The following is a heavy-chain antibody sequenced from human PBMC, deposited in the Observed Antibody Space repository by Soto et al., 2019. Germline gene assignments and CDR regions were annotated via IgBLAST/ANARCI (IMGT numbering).Heavy chain of an antibody. CDR1: GGTFSSYA. J-gene: IGHJ5*02. CDR2: IIPIFGTA. D-gene: IGHD6-13*01. CDR3: ARDHGKAAAGTFWFDR. Sequence: SVKVSCKASGGTFSSYAISWVRQAPGQGLEWMGGIIPIFGTANYAQKFQGRVTITADESTSTAYMELSSLRSEDTAVYYCARDHGKAAAGTFWFDRWGQGTLATVSS. V-gene: IGHV1-69*13.